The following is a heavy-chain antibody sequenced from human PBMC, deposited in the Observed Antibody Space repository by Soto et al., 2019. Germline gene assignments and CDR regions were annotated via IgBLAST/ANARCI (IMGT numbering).Heavy chain of an antibody. V-gene: IGHV1-69*01. D-gene: IGHD2-2*01. Sequence: QVQLVQSGAEVKKPGSSVKVSCKASGGTFSSYAISWVRQAPGQGLEWMGGIIPISGTANYAQKFQGRVTITADESTSTACSGPGSLRSEDTAVYYCARSQGSSTSLEIYYYYYYGMDVWGQGTTVTVSS. J-gene: IGHJ6*02. CDR2: IIPISGTA. CDR1: GGTFSSYA. CDR3: ARSQGSSTSLEIYYYYYYGMDV.